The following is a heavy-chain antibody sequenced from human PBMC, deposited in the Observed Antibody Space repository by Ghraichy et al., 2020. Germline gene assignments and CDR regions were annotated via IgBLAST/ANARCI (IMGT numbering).Heavy chain of an antibody. J-gene: IGHJ4*02. Sequence: GGSLRLSCTASGFSFSTHAAAWVRLAPGGGLEWVSAVTHNSEMTYYADSVKGRFTISRDNSKDMLYLYMNSLRVDDTAVYYCAKVPDATFRSLGSAKFDCWGQGTLVTVSS. V-gene: IGHV3-23*01. CDR1: GFSFSTHA. CDR2: VTHNSEMT. D-gene: IGHD3-10*01. CDR3: AKVPDATFRSLGSAKFDC.